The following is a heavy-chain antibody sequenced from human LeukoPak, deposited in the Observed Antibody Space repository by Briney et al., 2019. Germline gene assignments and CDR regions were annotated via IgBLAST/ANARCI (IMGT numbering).Heavy chain of an antibody. V-gene: IGHV3-53*04. CDR3: LRQGVGDPPR. J-gene: IGHJ4*02. CDR1: GFTVSSND. D-gene: IGHD3-16*01. Sequence: GGSLRLSCAASGFTVSSNDMSWVRQAPGKGLEWVSLIYAGGYINPYYADSVKGRFTGSRHDSKNTLDLQMNGLGADDTAVYYCLRQGVGDPPRWGQGTLVTVSS. CDR2: IYAGGYINP.